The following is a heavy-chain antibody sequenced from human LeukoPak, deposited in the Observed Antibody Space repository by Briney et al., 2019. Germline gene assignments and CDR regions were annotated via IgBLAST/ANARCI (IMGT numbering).Heavy chain of an antibody. CDR3: ASMGVSILWGAWFDP. J-gene: IGHJ5*02. CDR1: GFTFSSYW. CDR2: IKQDGSEK. D-gene: IGHD2-21*01. Sequence: GGSLRLSCAASGFTFSSYWMSWVRQAPGKGLEWVANIKQDGSEKYYVDSVKGRFTISRDNAKSSLYLQMNSLRAEDTAVYYCASMGVSILWGAWFDPWGQGTLVTVSS. V-gene: IGHV3-7*01.